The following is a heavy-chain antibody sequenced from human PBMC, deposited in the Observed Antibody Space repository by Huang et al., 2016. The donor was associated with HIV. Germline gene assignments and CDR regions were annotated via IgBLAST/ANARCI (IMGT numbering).Heavy chain of an antibody. CDR3: ARDHHDFWRGYRRMYFFDH. V-gene: IGHV4-59*11. Sequence: QVQLQESGPGLVKPSETLSLTCTVSGGSISTHYWSWIRQPPGKGLEWIGSIDYSGSTNYSPSPKSRVTILLDTSKNQFSLRVNSVTAADTAMYYCARDHHDFWRGYRRMYFFDHWGQGTLVTVSS. J-gene: IGHJ4*02. D-gene: IGHD3-3*01. CDR2: IDYSGST. CDR1: GGSISTHY.